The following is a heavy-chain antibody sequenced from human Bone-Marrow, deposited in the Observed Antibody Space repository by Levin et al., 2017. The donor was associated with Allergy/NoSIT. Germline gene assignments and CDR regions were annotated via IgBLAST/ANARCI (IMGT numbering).Heavy chain of an antibody. D-gene: IGHD3-3*01. V-gene: IGHV4-61*01. CDR3: ARLDFWSGYFGVLSPGITFYGMDV. CDR1: GGSVSSGSYY. J-gene: IGHJ6*02. Sequence: SQTLSLTCTVSGGSVSSGSYYWSWIRQPPGKGLEWIGYIYYSGSTNYYPSLKSRVTISVDTSKNQFSLKLSSVTAADTAVYYCARLDFWSGYFGVLSPGITFYGMDVWGQGTTVTVSS. CDR2: IYYSGST.